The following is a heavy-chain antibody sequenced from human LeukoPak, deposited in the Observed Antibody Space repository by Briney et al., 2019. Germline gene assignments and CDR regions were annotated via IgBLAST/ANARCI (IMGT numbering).Heavy chain of an antibody. J-gene: IGHJ4*02. Sequence: GSLRLSCAASGFTFSSYAMSWVRQAPGKGLEWIGNIYYSGSTYYNPSLKSRVTISVDTSKNQFSLKLSSVTAADTAVYYCARKIDYSSSPFDYWGQGTLVTVSS. D-gene: IGHD6-6*01. V-gene: IGHV4-39*01. CDR2: IYYSGST. CDR1: GFTFSSYA. CDR3: ARKIDYSSSPFDY.